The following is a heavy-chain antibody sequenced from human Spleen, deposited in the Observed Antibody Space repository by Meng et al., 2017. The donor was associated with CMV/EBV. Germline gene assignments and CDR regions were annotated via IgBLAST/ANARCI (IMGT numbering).Heavy chain of an antibody. D-gene: IGHD4-23*01. CDR1: GFTFSNYC. CDR3: AKDPPGGFGRGDDP. Sequence: EVPRGESWGGLVHPGGSLTLSCADSGFTFSNYCMHWVRQVPGEGLVWVSRINTDGSFTSYADPVKGRFTISRDNSKNTLYLQMNSLRAEDTAVYYCAKDPPGGFGRGDDPWGQGTLVTVSS. J-gene: IGHJ5*02. V-gene: IGHV3-74*03. CDR2: INTDGSFT.